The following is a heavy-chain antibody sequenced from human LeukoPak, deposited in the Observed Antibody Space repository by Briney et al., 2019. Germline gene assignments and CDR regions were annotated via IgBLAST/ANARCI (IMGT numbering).Heavy chain of an antibody. D-gene: IGHD5-18*01. CDR1: GGSISSYY. J-gene: IGHJ4*02. Sequence: SETLSLTCTVSGGSISSYYWSWIRQPPGKGLEWIGYIYYSGSTNYNPSLKSRVTISVDTSKNQFSLKLSSVTAADTAVYYCARTHSYPRSIYSFDYWGQGTLVTVSS. CDR3: ARTHSYPRSIYSFDY. V-gene: IGHV4-59*08. CDR2: IYYSGST.